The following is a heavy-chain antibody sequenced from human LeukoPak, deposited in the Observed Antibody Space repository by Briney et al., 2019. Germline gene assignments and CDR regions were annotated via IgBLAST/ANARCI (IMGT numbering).Heavy chain of an antibody. Sequence: SVKVSYKASGGSFSTYAINWVRQAPGQGLEWMGRIIPLLGTANYAQKFQGSVTFTADKSTSTAYMELSSLISEDTAVYYCWKFGGYEERGDDYWGQGTLVTVSS. CDR3: WKFGGYEERGDDY. CDR2: IIPLLGTA. D-gene: IGHD5-12*01. V-gene: IGHV1-69*04. CDR1: GGSFSTYA. J-gene: IGHJ4*02.